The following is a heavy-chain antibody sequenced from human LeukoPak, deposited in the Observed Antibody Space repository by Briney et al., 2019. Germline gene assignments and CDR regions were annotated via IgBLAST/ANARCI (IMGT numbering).Heavy chain of an antibody. CDR1: GGSFSGYY. CDR2: INHSVST. Sequence: SETLSRTCAVYGGSFSGYYWSWIRQPPGKGLEWIGEINHSVSTNYNPSLKSRVTISVDTSKNQFSLKLSSVTAADTAIYYCAKCRGTTTWYPSDYWGQGTLVTVSS. J-gene: IGHJ4*02. CDR3: AKCRGTTTWYPSDY. V-gene: IGHV4-34*01. D-gene: IGHD2-2*01.